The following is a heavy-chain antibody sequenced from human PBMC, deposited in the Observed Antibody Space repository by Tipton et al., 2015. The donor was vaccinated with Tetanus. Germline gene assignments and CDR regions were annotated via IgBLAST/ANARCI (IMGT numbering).Heavy chain of an antibody. V-gene: IGHV4-4*07. CDR1: GGSVSSYY. CDR3: ARGWSECSSWSCSPFDS. Sequence: GLVKPSETLSLTCTVSGGSVSSYYWTWFRQPPGKRLEWIGFVSSSGNSNYSPSLTGRVSVSLDTSKQQFSLSLTSATAADTAVYYCARGWSECSSWSCSPFDSWGQGTLVTVSS. D-gene: IGHD2-2*01. J-gene: IGHJ4*02. CDR2: VSSSGNS.